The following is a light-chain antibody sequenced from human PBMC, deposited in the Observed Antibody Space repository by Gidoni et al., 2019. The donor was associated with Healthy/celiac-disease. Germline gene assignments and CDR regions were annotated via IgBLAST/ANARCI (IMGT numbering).Light chain of an antibody. V-gene: IGKV3-15*01. J-gene: IGKJ2*01. CDR1: QSVSSN. Sequence: EIVMTQSPATLSVSPGERATLSCRASQSVSSNLAWYQQKPGQAPRLLLYGASTRATGIPARSSGSGSGTEFTLTISSLQSEDFAVYYCQQYNNWPPYTFGQGTKLEIK. CDR3: QQYNNWPPYT. CDR2: GAS.